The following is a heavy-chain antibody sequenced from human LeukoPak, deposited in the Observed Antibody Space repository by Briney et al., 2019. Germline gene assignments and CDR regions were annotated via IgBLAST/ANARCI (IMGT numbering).Heavy chain of an antibody. CDR1: GGTFSSYA. Sequence: ASVKVSCKASGGTFSSYAISWVRQAPGQGLEWMGRIIPILGIANYAQKFQGRVTMAADTSTNTASLEVKSLRSDDTAVYYCQRITIFGVVMDFDYWGQGTLVTVSS. CDR3: QRITIFGVVMDFDY. V-gene: IGHV1-69*04. CDR2: IIPILGIA. D-gene: IGHD3-3*01. J-gene: IGHJ4*02.